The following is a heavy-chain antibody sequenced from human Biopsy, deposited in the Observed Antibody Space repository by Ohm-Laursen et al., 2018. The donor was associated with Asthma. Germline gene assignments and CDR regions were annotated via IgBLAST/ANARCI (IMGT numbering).Heavy chain of an antibody. V-gene: IGHV1-69*01. J-gene: IGHJ4*02. Sequence: KVSCKSLGGTFNTYVIGWVRQAPGQGLEWMGGINSVFGTTTYPQKFQDRVTITADDSTSTVYMELSSLRSGDTAVYYCARKAGSCISRTCYSLDFWGQGTLVTVSS. CDR3: ARKAGSCISRTCYSLDF. D-gene: IGHD2-2*01. CDR1: GGTFNTYV. CDR2: INSVFGTT.